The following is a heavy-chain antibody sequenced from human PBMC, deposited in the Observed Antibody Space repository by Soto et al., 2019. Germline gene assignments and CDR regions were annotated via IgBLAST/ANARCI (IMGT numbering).Heavy chain of an antibody. CDR2: ISSSSSYI. D-gene: IGHD3-22*01. Sequence: GGSLRLSCAASGFTFSSYSMNWVRQAPGKGLEWVSSISSSSSYIYYADSVKGRFTISRDNAKNSLYLQMNSLRAEDTAVYYCARQVSNYYDSSGYYEDAFDIWGQGTMVTVSS. CDR1: GFTFSSYS. CDR3: ARQVSNYYDSSGYYEDAFDI. V-gene: IGHV3-21*01. J-gene: IGHJ3*02.